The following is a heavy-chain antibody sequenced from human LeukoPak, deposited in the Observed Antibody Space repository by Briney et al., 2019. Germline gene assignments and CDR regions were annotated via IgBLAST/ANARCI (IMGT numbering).Heavy chain of an antibody. CDR2: ISGGGGST. D-gene: IGHD3-3*01. Sequence: GGSLRLSCAASRFTVNTNYMSWVRQAPGKGLEWVSSISGGGGSTYYADSVKGRFTISRDNSKNTLYLQMNSLRAEDTAVYYCAREVFGVVITYYFDYWGQGTLVTVSS. CDR3: AREVFGVVITYYFDY. J-gene: IGHJ4*02. CDR1: RFTVNTNY. V-gene: IGHV3-66*02.